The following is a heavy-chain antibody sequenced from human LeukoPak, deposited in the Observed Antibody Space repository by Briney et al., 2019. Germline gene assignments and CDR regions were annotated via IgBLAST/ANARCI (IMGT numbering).Heavy chain of an antibody. Sequence: ASVKVSCKASGYTFTGYYMHWVRQAPGQGLEWMGWINPSSGGTNYAQKFQGRVTMTRDTSISTAYMELSRLRSDDTAVYYCARAPYSSGWYEGRFDYWGQGTLVTVSS. CDR2: INPSSGGT. J-gene: IGHJ4*02. CDR1: GYTFTGYY. CDR3: ARAPYSSGWYEGRFDY. D-gene: IGHD6-19*01. V-gene: IGHV1-2*02.